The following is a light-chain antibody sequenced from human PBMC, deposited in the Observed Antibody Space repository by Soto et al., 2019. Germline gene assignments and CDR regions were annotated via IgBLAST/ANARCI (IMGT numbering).Light chain of an antibody. J-gene: IGKJ1*01. CDR1: QSVSSN. CDR3: QQYNNWPQT. Sequence: EIVMTQSPATLSVSPGERATLSCRASQSVSSNLAWYQQKPGQAPRLLIYGASTRATGIPARFSGSGSGTEVTLTIRSLQSEDVAVYYCQQYNNWPQTFGQGTKVQIK. CDR2: GAS. V-gene: IGKV3-15*01.